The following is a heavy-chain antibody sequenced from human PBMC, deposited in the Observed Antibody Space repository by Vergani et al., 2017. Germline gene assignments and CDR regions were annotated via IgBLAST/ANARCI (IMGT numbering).Heavy chain of an antibody. V-gene: IGHV4-59*01. D-gene: IGHD3-3*01. CDR2: IYYSGST. J-gene: IGHJ6*03. CDR1: GGSISSYY. CDR3: ARSGRSITIFGVVTPPYYYYMDV. Sequence: QVQLQESGPGLVKPSETLSLTCTVSGGSISSYYWSWIRQPPGKGLEWIGYIYYSGSTNYNPSLKSRVTISVDTSKNQFSLKLSSVTAADMAVYFCARSGRSITIFGVVTPPYYYYMDVWGKGTTVTVSS.